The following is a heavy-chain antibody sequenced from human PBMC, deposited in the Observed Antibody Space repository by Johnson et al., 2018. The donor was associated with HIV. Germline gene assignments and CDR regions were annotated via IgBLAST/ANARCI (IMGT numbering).Heavy chain of an antibody. CDR1: GFPFTNAW. V-gene: IGHV3-15*01. Sequence: VQLVESGGSVVRPGGSLRLSCAASGFPFTNAWMSWVRQAPGKGLEWVGSFKRKSDGGTTDYAAAVQGRFTISRDDSKNTLYLQMNSLKTEDTAVYYCAKEQQLYAFDIWGQGTMVTVSS. J-gene: IGHJ3*02. D-gene: IGHD6-13*01. CDR2: FKRKSDGGTT. CDR3: AKEQQLYAFDI.